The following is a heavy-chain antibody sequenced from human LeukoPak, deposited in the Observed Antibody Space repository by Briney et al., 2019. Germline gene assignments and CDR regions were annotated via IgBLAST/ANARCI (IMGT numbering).Heavy chain of an antibody. CDR1: GGSISSSSYY. J-gene: IGHJ4*02. Sequence: PSETLSLTCTVSGGSISSSSYYWGWIRQPPGKGLEWIGSIYYSGSTYYNPSLKSRVTISVDTSKNQFSLKLSSVTAVDTALYYCAKQRAPALIDYWGQGTLVTVSS. V-gene: IGHV4-39*01. D-gene: IGHD1-26*01. CDR3: AKQRAPALIDY. CDR2: IYYSGST.